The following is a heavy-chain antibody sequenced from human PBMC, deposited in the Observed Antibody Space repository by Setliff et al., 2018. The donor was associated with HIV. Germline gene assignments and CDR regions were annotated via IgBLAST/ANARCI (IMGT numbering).Heavy chain of an antibody. J-gene: IGHJ1*01. D-gene: IGHD2-15*01. Sequence: SETLSLTCAVYGGSFNGYYWSWIRQPPGKGLEWIGEINHSGSTNYNPSLKSRVTMSVDKSKNQPSLRLSSVTAADTAVYYCARARRAGSGPKYFQHWGQGTLVTVSS. CDR2: INHSGST. CDR3: ARARRAGSGPKYFQH. CDR1: GGSFNGYY. V-gene: IGHV4-34*01.